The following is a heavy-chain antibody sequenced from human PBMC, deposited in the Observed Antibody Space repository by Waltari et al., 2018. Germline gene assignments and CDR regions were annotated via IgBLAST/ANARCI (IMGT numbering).Heavy chain of an antibody. CDR2: IYYSGST. Sequence: QLQLQESGPGLVKPSETLSLTCPVPGGPTSSSRYYWGWIRQPPGKGLEWIGSIYYSGSTYYNPSLKSRVTISVDTSKNQFSLKLSSVTAADTAVYYCARGVAVAGGDYWGQGTLVTVSS. CDR3: ARGVAVAGGDY. D-gene: IGHD6-19*01. CDR1: GGPTSSSRYY. V-gene: IGHV4-39*01. J-gene: IGHJ4*02.